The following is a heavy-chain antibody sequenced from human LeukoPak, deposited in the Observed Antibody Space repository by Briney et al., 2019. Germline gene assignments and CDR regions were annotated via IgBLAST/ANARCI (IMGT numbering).Heavy chain of an antibody. V-gene: IGHV4-34*01. D-gene: IGHD3-10*01. CDR2: INHSGST. CDR1: GGSFSGYY. J-gene: IGHJ3*02. CDR3: ARARGRTMVRGVMRRRDAFDI. Sequence: SETLSLTCAVYGGSFSGYYWSWIRQPPGKGLEWIGEINHSGSTNYNPSLKSRVTISVDTSKNQFSLKLSSVTAADTAVYYCARARGRTMVRGVMRRRDAFDIWGQGTMVTVSS.